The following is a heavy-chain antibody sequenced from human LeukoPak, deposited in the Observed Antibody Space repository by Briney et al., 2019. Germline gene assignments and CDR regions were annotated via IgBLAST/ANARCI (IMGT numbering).Heavy chain of an antibody. CDR3: ASGYYDILTGYYR. V-gene: IGHV4-39*01. J-gene: IGHJ4*02. D-gene: IGHD3-9*01. CDR2: IYYSGST. Sequence: PSETLSLTCTVSGGSISSSSYYWGWIRQPPGKGLEWIGSIYYSGSTYYNPSLKSRVTISVDTSKNQFSLKLSSVTAADTAVYYCASGYYDILTGYYRWGQGTLVTVSS. CDR1: GGSISSSSYY.